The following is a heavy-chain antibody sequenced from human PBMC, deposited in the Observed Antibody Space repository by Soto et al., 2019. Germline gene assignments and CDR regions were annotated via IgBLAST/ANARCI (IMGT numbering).Heavy chain of an antibody. Sequence: EVQLVESGGGLVKPGGSLRLSCAASGFTFSIYTMKWVRQAPGKGLEWVSSISSSSSYIYYADSVKGRFTISRDNAKNSLYLQMNSLRAEDTAVYYCARDRYGSGTSFDYWGQGTLVTISS. CDR2: ISSSSSYI. CDR3: ARDRYGSGTSFDY. J-gene: IGHJ4*02. D-gene: IGHD3-10*01. CDR1: GFTFSIYT. V-gene: IGHV3-21*01.